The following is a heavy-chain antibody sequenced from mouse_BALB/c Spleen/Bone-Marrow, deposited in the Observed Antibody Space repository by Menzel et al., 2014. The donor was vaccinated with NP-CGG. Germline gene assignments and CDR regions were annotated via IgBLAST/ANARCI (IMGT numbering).Heavy chain of an antibody. V-gene: IGHV5-6*01. CDR2: ISSGGSYT. CDR3: ARQTYYDYDGYFDY. Sequence: EVQGVEPGGGLVKPGGSLKLSCAASGFTFSSYAMSWVRQTPEKRLEWVATISSGGSYTYYPDSVKGRFTISRDNAKNTLYLQMSSLKSEDTAMYYCARQTYYDYDGYFDYWGQGTTLTVSS. J-gene: IGHJ2*01. CDR1: GFTFSSYA. D-gene: IGHD2-4*01.